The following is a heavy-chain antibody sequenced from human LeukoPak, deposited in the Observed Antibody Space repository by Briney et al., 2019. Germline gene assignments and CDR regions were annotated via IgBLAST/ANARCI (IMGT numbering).Heavy chain of an antibody. Sequence: SETLSLTCAVYGGSFSGYYWSWIRQPPGKGLEWIGYIYYSGSTNYNPSLKSRVTISVDTSKNQFSLKLSSVTAADTAVYYCARGPLVVTAIWGQGTLVTVSS. CDR3: ARGPLVVTAI. CDR1: GGSFSGYY. V-gene: IGHV4-34*01. D-gene: IGHD2-21*02. CDR2: IYYSGST. J-gene: IGHJ4*02.